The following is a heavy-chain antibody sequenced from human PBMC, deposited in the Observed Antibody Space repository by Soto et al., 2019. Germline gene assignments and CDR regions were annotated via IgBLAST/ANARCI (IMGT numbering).Heavy chain of an antibody. D-gene: IGHD3-22*01. Sequence: LRLSCAASGFTFSSYAMSCVRQAPRKGLEWVSAISGSGGSTYYADSVKGRFTISRDNSKNTLYLQMNTLTAEDTAVYYCAKDPNYYDSSGYFDYWGQGTLVTAPQ. CDR1: GFTFSSYA. CDR3: AKDPNYYDSSGYFDY. V-gene: IGHV3-23*01. J-gene: IGHJ4*02. CDR2: ISGSGGST.